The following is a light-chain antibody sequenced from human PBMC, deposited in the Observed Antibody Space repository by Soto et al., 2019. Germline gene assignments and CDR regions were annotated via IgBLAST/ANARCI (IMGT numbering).Light chain of an antibody. CDR1: QSVNSD. CDR3: QQYAVSPIT. Sequence: SPGERATLSCRASQSVNSDLAWYHQKPGQAPRLLISDASNRATGIPDRFSGTGSGTDFTLTISRLEPGDFAVYYCQQYAVSPITFGQGTRLEIK. J-gene: IGKJ5*01. CDR2: DAS. V-gene: IGKV3-20*01.